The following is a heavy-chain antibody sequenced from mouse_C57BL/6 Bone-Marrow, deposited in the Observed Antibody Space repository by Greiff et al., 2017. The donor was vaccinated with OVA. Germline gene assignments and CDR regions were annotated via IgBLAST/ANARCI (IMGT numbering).Heavy chain of an antibody. J-gene: IGHJ2*01. V-gene: IGHV1-55*01. D-gene: IGHD1-2*01. Sequence: VQRVESGAELVKPGASVKMSCKASGYTFTRYWITWVKQRPGQGLEWIGDIYPGSGSTNYNEKFKSKATLTVDTSSSTAYMQLSSLTSEDSAVYYCARYGWWNYWGQGTTLTVSS. CDR2: IYPGSGST. CDR1: GYTFTRYW. CDR3: ARYGWWNY.